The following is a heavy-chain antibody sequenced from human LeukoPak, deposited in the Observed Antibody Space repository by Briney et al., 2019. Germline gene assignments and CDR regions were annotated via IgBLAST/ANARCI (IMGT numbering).Heavy chain of an antibody. Sequence: SETLSLTCTVSGGSIISGGDHWGWVHQPPGKELEWIGSISYTGTTYYKPSLNSRVTISRDTSKNQFSLKVNSVTAADAAVYYCTRHSGSYGFDYWGQGTLVTVSS. CDR3: TRHSGSYGFDY. D-gene: IGHD1-26*01. CDR1: GGSIISGGDH. CDR2: ISYTGTT. V-gene: IGHV4-39*07. J-gene: IGHJ4*02.